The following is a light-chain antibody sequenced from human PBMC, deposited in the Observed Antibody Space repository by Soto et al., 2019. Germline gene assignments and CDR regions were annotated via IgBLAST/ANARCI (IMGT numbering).Light chain of an antibody. V-gene: IGKV1-39*01. CDR2: AAS. CDR1: QSISSY. J-gene: IGKJ1*01. Sequence: DIQMTQSPSSLSASVGDRVTITCRASQSISSYLNWYQQKPGKAPKPLTYAASSLQSGVPSRFSGSGSGTDFTLTISSLQPEEFATYYCQQSYSTPRTFGQGTKVEIK. CDR3: QQSYSTPRT.